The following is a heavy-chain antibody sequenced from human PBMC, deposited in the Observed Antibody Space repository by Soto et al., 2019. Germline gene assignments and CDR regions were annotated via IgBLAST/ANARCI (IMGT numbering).Heavy chain of an antibody. CDR1: GVSISSRSHY. CDR3: ATADGFGVVTPFFEY. CDR2: SYYRGST. Sequence: QLQLQESGPGLVKPPESLSLTCTVSGVSISSRSHYWGWIRQSPGRHLEWIGSSYYRGSTHYNPSLKTRVTISVDTSKNQVSLKVYSVTAADTAVYYCATADGFGVVTPFFEYWGQGMLVTVSS. V-gene: IGHV4-39*01. D-gene: IGHD3-3*01. J-gene: IGHJ4*02.